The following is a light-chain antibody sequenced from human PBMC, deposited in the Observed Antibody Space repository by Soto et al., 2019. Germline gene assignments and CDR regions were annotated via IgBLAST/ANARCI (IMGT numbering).Light chain of an antibody. J-gene: IGKJ4*01. CDR3: QQHSSWPPLT. CDR1: QTVYTY. CDR2: DAS. V-gene: IGKV3-11*01. Sequence: EIVLTQSPATLSLSPGERATLSCRASQTVYTYLAWYQQKPGQAPRLLIYDASNRATGIPARFSGSGSGTDFTLTISSLEPEDFAVYYCQQHSSWPPLTIGGGTRVEIK.